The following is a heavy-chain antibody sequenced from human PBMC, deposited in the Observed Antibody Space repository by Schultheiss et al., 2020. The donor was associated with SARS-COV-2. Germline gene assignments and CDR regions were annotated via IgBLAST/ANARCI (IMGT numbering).Heavy chain of an antibody. J-gene: IGHJ6*03. D-gene: IGHD1-1*01. CDR1: GYTFTGYY. Sequence: ASVKVSCKASGYTFTGYYMHWVRQAPGQGLEWMGWISPYNGNTNYAQKLQGRVTMTTDTSTSTAYMELRSLRSDDTAVYYCARVQYNWNPDRGYYYMDVWGKGTTVTVSS. V-gene: IGHV1-18*04. CDR2: ISPYNGNT. CDR3: ARVQYNWNPDRGYYYMDV.